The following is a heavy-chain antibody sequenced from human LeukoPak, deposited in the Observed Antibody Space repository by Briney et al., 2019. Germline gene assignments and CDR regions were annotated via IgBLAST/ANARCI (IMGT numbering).Heavy chain of an antibody. J-gene: IGHJ4*02. Sequence: ASVKVSCKASGGTFTRDAIGGVRQAPGQRLEWMGGYIPMLGTANYAQNFQNRVTITADESTSTFSMEVRSLRPEAPPVYFCPGASSKWELSFWGQGNLVTVS. CDR3: PGASSKWELSF. V-gene: IGHV1-69*13. CDR2: YIPMLGTA. D-gene: IGHD1-26*01. CDR1: GGTFTRDA.